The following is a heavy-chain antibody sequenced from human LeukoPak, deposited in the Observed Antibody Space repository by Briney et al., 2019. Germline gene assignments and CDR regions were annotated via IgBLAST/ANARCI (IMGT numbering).Heavy chain of an antibody. CDR2: IYYSGST. Sequence: KASETLSLTCSVSGGSISSSSYYWGWIRQPPGKGLEWIGSIYYSGSTYYNPSLKSRVTISVDTSKNQFSLKLISVTAADTAVYYCASRKLGNDYWGQGTLVTVSS. J-gene: IGHJ4*02. D-gene: IGHD7-27*01. CDR1: GGSISSSSYY. CDR3: ASRKLGNDY. V-gene: IGHV4-39*07.